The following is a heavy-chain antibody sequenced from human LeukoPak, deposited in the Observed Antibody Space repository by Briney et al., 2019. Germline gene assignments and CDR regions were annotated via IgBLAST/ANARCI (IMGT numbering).Heavy chain of an antibody. J-gene: IGHJ6*02. Sequence: GGSLRLSCAASGFTFSFYSMNWVRQAPGKGLEWVSSISSDSRYIYYADSVKGRFTISRDNAKNSLYLQMNSLRAEDTTVYYCATDYAGNSLWYYYGLGVWGQGTTVTVSS. CDR2: ISSDSRYI. V-gene: IGHV3-21*01. CDR3: ATDYAGNSLWYYYGLGV. CDR1: GFTFSFYS. D-gene: IGHD4-23*01.